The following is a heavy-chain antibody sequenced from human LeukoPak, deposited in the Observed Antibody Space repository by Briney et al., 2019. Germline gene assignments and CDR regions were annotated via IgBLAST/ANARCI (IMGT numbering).Heavy chain of an antibody. CDR3: ARSPGYCTNGVCLYHFDY. CDR2: IYHSGST. Sequence: SQTLSLTCAVSGGSISSGGYSWSWIRQPPGKGLEWIGYIYHSGSTYYNPSLKSRVTISADTSKNQFSLKLSSVTAADTAVYYCARSPGYCTNGVCLYHFDYWGQGTLVTVSS. V-gene: IGHV4-30-2*01. J-gene: IGHJ4*02. D-gene: IGHD2-8*01. CDR1: GGSISSGGYS.